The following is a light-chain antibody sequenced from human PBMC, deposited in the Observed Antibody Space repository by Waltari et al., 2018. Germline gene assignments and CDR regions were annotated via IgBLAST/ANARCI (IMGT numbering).Light chain of an antibody. J-gene: IGKJ1*01. CDR3: QEYGSSPWT. Sequence: EIVLTQSPGTLSLSLGERATLSCRASHSISSTYLAWYQQKPGQAPRLLIYGTSSRATDVPGRFSGSRSGTDFTLTISRLGPEDLALYYCQEYGSSPWTFGQGTKVEIK. CDR1: HSISSTY. V-gene: IGKV3-20*01. CDR2: GTS.